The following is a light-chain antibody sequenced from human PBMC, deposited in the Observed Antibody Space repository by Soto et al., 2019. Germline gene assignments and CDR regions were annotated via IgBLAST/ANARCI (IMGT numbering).Light chain of an antibody. V-gene: IGKV3-15*01. CDR1: QSVSSN. CDR2: GAS. Sequence: EIVMTQSPATLSVSPGERATLSCRASQSVSSNLAWYQQKPGQAPRLLIYGASTRATGIPARFSGSGSGTESTLTISSLQSEDFAVYYCQQYNTWPPGTFGQGTKVEIK. J-gene: IGKJ1*01. CDR3: QQYNTWPPGT.